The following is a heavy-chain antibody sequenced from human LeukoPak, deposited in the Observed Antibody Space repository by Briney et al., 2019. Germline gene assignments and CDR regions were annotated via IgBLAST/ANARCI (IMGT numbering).Heavy chain of an antibody. Sequence: PGGSLRLSCSGSGFTFSSYAMHWVRQAPGKGLEYVSSISNDWSKTYHADSVKGRLTISRDDSKNTVYLQMSSLRGDDTAVYYCFSGLGARGYWGQGTLVTVSS. CDR2: ISNDWSKT. J-gene: IGHJ4*02. D-gene: IGHD5-12*01. CDR1: GFTFSSYA. CDR3: FSGLGARGY. V-gene: IGHV3-64D*06.